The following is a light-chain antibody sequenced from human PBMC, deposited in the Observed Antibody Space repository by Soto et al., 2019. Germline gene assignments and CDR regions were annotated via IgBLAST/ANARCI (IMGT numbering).Light chain of an antibody. CDR1: QSVSSSY. V-gene: IGKV3-20*01. J-gene: IGKJ4*01. CDR2: GAS. Sequence: DIVLTQSPGTLSLSPGERATLSCRASQSVSSSYLAWYQQKPGQAPRLLIYGASSRATGIPDRFSGGGSGTDFTLTISRLEPEDCAVYYCQRYGGSFGGGTKVDIK. CDR3: QRYGGS.